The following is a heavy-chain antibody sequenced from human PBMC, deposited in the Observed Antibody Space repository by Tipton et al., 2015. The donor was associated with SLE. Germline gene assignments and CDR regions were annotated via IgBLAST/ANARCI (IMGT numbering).Heavy chain of an antibody. J-gene: IGHJ4*02. CDR2: ISSGSRTI. CDR3: ARRTPLYYGTGSPMDY. Sequence: SLRLSCAVSGFTFRSYGMNWVRQTPGKGLEWVAFISSGSRTIHYADSVNGRFTISRDNDESSLFLEMNNLRAEDTAVYYCARRTPLYYGTGSPMDYWGQGTLVTVSS. V-gene: IGHV3-48*01. D-gene: IGHD3-10*01. CDR1: GFTFRSYG.